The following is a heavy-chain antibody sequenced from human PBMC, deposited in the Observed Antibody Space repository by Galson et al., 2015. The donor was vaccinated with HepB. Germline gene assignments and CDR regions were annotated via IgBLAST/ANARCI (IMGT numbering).Heavy chain of an antibody. D-gene: IGHD2-8*02. CDR3: ARGTQLYWWSPPNFDY. Sequence: SLRLSCAASGFTFSSYWMSWVRQAPGKGLEWVANIKQDGSEKYYVDSVKGRFTISRDNAKNSLYLQMNSLRAEDTAVYYCARGTQLYWWSPPNFDYWGQGTLVTVSS. CDR1: GFTFSSYW. V-gene: IGHV3-7*01. J-gene: IGHJ4*02. CDR2: IKQDGSEK.